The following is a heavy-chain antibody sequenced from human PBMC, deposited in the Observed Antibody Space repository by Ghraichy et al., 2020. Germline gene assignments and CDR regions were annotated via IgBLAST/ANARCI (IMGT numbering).Heavy chain of an antibody. CDR3: AKDHVARRSWYIPTIFDY. CDR2: MSGSGGST. Sequence: GESLNISCAASGFTFSNYWMHWVRQAPGKGLVWVSAMSGSGGSTYYADSVKGRITISRDNSKNTLYLQMNSLRAEDTAVYYCAKDHVARRSWYIPTIFDYWGQGTLVTVSS. V-gene: IGHV3-23*01. D-gene: IGHD6-13*01. CDR1: GFTFSNYW. J-gene: IGHJ4*02.